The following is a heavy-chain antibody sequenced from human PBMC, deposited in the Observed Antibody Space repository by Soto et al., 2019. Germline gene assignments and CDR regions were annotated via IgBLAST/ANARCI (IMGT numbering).Heavy chain of an antibody. CDR3: DRGRTRILYLPLGWFDP. CDR1: GGSISSGDYY. J-gene: IGHJ5*02. Sequence: SETLSLTCTVSGGSISSGDYYWSWIRQPPGKGLEWIGYIYYSGSTYYNPSLKSRVTISVDTSKNQFSLKLSSVTAADTAVYYCDRGRTRILYLPLGWFDPWGQGTLVTVSS. V-gene: IGHV4-30-4*01. CDR2: IYYSGST. D-gene: IGHD2-8*01.